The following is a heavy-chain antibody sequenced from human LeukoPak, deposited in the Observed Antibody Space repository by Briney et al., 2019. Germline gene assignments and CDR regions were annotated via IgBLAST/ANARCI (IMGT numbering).Heavy chain of an antibody. CDR2: IYPGDSDT. V-gene: IGHV5-51*01. D-gene: IGHD3-3*01. CDR1: GYSFTSYW. J-gene: IGHJ5*02. CDR3: ARLGRLGYGFWSGHLPENWFDP. Sequence: GESLKISCKGSGYSFTSYWIGWVRQMPGKGLEWRRIIYPGDSDTRYSPSFQGQFTISADKSISTAYLQWSSLKDSDAARYNCARLGRLGYGFWSGHLPENWFDPWGQGTLVTVSS.